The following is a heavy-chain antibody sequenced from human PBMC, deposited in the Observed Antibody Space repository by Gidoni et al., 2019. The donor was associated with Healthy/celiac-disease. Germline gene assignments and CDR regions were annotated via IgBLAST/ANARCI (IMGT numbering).Heavy chain of an antibody. V-gene: IGHV3-23*01. CDR2: ISGSGGST. D-gene: IGHD2-15*01. Sequence: EVQLLESGGGLVQPGGSLSLSCAASGFTFSSYAMSWVRQAPGKGLEWVSAISGSGGSTYYADSVKGRFTISRDNSKNTLYLQMNSLRAEDTAVYYCAHLKEPWGGYCSGGSCYQGVRKFDPWGQGTLVTVSS. CDR3: AHLKEPWGGYCSGGSCYQGVRKFDP. CDR1: GFTFSSYA. J-gene: IGHJ5*02.